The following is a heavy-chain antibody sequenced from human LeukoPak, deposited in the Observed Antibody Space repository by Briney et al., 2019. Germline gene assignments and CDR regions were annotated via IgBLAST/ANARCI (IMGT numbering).Heavy chain of an antibody. CDR2: IYYSGCT. V-gene: IGHV4-59*01. CDR1: GGSINSYY. CDR3: AREGGTVPDY. Sequence: SETLSLTCTVSGGSINSYYWNWIRQPPGKGLEWIGYIYYSGCTNYNPSLRSRVTISLDTSKKQFSLKLSSVTAADTAIYYCAREGGTVPDYWGQGTLVTVSS. D-gene: IGHD4-17*01. J-gene: IGHJ4*02.